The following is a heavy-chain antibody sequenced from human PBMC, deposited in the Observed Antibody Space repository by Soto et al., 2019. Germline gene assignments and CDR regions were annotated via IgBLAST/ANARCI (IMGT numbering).Heavy chain of an antibody. J-gene: IGHJ4*02. CDR1: GASFTDHIYY. Sequence: PSETLSLTCSVSGASFTDHIYYWGWFRQPPGKGLEWIGKSYSSGTSYYSTSLESLATISVDSSKNQFSLKLTSVNAADPATYFCARGSRGYFASWGQGSLVTVSS. CDR2: SYSSGTS. CDR3: ARGSRGYFAS. D-gene: IGHD3-10*01. V-gene: IGHV4-39*02.